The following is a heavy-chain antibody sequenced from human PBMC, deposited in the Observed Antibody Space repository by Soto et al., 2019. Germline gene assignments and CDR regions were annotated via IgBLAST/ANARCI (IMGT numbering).Heavy chain of an antibody. CDR2: ISTAGDT. CDR3: ARGSTVTSLDY. V-gene: IGHV3-13*01. Sequence: GGSLRLSCAASGFTFSSYDMHWVRQATGKGLEWVSAISTAGDTYYPGSVKGRFTISRENAKNSLYLQMNSLRAEDTAVYYCARGSTVTSLDYWGQGTLVTVSS. D-gene: IGHD4-17*01. CDR1: GFTFSSYD. J-gene: IGHJ4*02.